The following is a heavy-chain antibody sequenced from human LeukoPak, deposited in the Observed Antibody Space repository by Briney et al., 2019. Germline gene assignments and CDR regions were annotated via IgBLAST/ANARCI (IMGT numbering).Heavy chain of an antibody. Sequence: GRSLRLSCTASGFTFSTYGIHWVRQTPGKGLEWVAAIWSDGSQKYYADSVKGRFTISRDNSKNTLYLQMNSLRAEDTAVYYCARDSSSPYWYFNLWGRGTLVTVSS. CDR3: ARDSSSPYWYFNL. J-gene: IGHJ2*01. V-gene: IGHV3-33*08. CDR1: GFTFSTYG. CDR2: IWSDGSQK.